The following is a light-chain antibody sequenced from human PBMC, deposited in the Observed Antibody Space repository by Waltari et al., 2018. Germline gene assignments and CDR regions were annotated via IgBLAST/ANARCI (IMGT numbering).Light chain of an antibody. CDR1: HSISNW. J-gene: IGKJ3*01. CDR2: AAS. V-gene: IGKV1-5*03. Sequence: DIQMTQSPSTLSASVGDRVTITCRASHSISNWLDWYQQKPGYAPKLLIYAASSLENGVPSRFGGSGSGKEFTLTSSSLQPDDFATYYCQQFSTYPIPFGRGTKVDIK. CDR3: QQFSTYPIP.